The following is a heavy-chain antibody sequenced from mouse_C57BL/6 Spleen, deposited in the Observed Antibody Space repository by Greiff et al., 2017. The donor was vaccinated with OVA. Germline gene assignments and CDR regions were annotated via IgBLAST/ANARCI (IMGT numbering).Heavy chain of an antibody. Sequence: QVQLKESGPGLVAPSQSLSITCTVSGFSLTSYGVHWVRQPPGKGLEWLVVIWSDGSTTYNSALKSRLSISKDNSKSQVFLKMNSLQTDDTAMYYCARHDDYDAYYYAMDYWGQGTSVTVSS. CDR1: GFSLTSYG. CDR2: IWSDGST. D-gene: IGHD2-4*01. J-gene: IGHJ4*01. CDR3: ARHDDYDAYYYAMDY. V-gene: IGHV2-6-1*01.